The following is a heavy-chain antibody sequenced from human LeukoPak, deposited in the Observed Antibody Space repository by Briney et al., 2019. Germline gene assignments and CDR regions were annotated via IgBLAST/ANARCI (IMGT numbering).Heavy chain of an antibody. Sequence: GGSLRLSCAASGFRFSDYWMFWVRQAPGKGPVWVSHISTDGTSTTYADSVKGRFTISRDNAKNTMYLHMNSPRVEETAVYYCARFSSAGEDYWGQGTLVTVSS. D-gene: IGHD2-15*01. CDR1: GFRFSDYW. CDR3: ARFSSAGEDY. J-gene: IGHJ4*02. CDR2: ISTDGTST. V-gene: IGHV3-74*01.